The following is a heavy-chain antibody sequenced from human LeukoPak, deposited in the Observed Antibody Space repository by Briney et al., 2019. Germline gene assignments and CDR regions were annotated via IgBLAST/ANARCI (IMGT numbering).Heavy chain of an antibody. D-gene: IGHD2-15*01. J-gene: IGHJ5*02. CDR3: AGGYCSGGSCYWFDP. CDR1: GYSFTSYW. Sequence: GESLKISCKGSGYSFTSYWIGWVRQMPGESLEWMGIIYPGDSDTRYSPSFQGQVTISADKSISTAYLQWSSLKASDTAMYYCAGGYCSGGSCYWFDPWGQGTLVTVSS. CDR2: IYPGDSDT. V-gene: IGHV5-51*01.